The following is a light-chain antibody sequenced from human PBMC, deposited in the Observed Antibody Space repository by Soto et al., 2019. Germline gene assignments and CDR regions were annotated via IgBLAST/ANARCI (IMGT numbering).Light chain of an antibody. V-gene: IGKV3D-20*02. J-gene: IGKJ5*01. CDR3: QQRSNCLT. CDR2: DAS. CDR1: QSVSSTY. Sequence: EIVMTQSPATLSVSPGERATLSCRASQSVSSTYLAWYQQKPGQAPRLLIYDASNRATGIPARFSGSGSGTDFTLTISSLEPEDFAVYYCQQRSNCLTFGQGTRLEIK.